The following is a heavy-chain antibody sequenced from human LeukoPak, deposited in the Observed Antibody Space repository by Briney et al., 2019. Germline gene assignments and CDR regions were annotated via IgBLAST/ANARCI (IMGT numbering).Heavy chain of an antibody. J-gene: IGHJ4*02. CDR1: GFTFSNCA. V-gene: IGHV3-23*01. Sequence: GGSLRLSCAASGFTFSNCAMTWVRQAPGKGLEWVASISGSGASTYYADSVKGRFTISRDNSKNTVNLQMNSLRADDTAVYYCAKSTMIVVVIPPFDYWGQGTLVTVSS. D-gene: IGHD3-22*01. CDR2: ISGSGAST. CDR3: AKSTMIVVVIPPFDY.